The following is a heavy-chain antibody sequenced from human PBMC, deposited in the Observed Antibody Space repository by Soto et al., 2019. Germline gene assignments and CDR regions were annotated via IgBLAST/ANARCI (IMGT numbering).Heavy chain of an antibody. V-gene: IGHV3-74*01. J-gene: IGHJ5*02. CDR1: GFTISDYY. CDR3: ARDRGSDDWFDP. CDR2: INSDGSST. D-gene: IGHD6-25*01. Sequence: PGGSLRLSCAAAGFTISDYYIDWVRQAPGKGLVWVSRINSDGSSTNYADSVKGRFTISRDNAKNTLYLQMNSPRAEDTAVYYCARDRGSDDWFDPWGQGTLVTVSS.